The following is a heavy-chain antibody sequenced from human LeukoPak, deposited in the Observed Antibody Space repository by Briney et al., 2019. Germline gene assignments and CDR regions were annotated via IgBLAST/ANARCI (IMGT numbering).Heavy chain of an antibody. CDR2: IYRGGNT. D-gene: IGHD6-13*01. V-gene: IGHV3-66*02. Sequence: GGSLRLSCAGFGFTVSTGHVHWVRQAPGQGLEWVATIYRGGNTYHSDSVKGRLTVSRDSSKNMVYLQMNSLRAEDTAIYYCAKDSSWAFDYWGQGTLVSVSS. CDR1: GFTVSTGH. CDR3: AKDSSWAFDY. J-gene: IGHJ4*02.